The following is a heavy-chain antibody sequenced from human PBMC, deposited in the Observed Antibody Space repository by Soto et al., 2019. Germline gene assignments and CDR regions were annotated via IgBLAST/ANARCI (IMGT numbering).Heavy chain of an antibody. CDR2: INPSGGST. V-gene: IGHV1-46*01. J-gene: IGHJ6*02. CDR3: AKNGQPPYYYYGLDV. Sequence: ASVKVSCKASGYTFTNYHMHWVRQAPGQGFEWMGIINPSGGSTTYAQKFQGRVSMTRDTSTSTAYMELRSLRSDDTAVYYCAKNGQPPYYYYGLDVWGQGTKVTVSS. CDR1: GYTFTNYH. D-gene: IGHD2-8*01.